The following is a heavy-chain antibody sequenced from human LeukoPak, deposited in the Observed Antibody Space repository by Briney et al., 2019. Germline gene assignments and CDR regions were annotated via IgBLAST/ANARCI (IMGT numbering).Heavy chain of an antibody. V-gene: IGHV3-23*01. CDR1: GFTFSSYA. Sequence: GGSLRLSCAASGFTFSSYAMSWVRQAPGKGLEWVSAISGSGGSTYYADSVKGRFTISRDNSKNTLYLQMNSLRAEDTAVYYCAKELLWFGDSHYYFDYWGQGTLVTVSS. J-gene: IGHJ4*02. CDR3: AKELLWFGDSHYYFDY. D-gene: IGHD3-10*01. CDR2: ISGSGGST.